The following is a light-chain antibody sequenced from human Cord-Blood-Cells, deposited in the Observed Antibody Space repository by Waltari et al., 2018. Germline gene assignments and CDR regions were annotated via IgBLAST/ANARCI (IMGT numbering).Light chain of an antibody. CDR3: QQYNNWPPWT. V-gene: IGKV3-15*01. Sequence: EIVMTQPPPTLSVSPGERATLSCRASQSVSSNLAWYQQKPGQAPRLLIYGASTRANGIPARFSGGGSGTEFTLTISSLQSEDFAVYYCQQYNNWPPWTFGQGTKVEIK. CDR2: GAS. CDR1: QSVSSN. J-gene: IGKJ1*01.